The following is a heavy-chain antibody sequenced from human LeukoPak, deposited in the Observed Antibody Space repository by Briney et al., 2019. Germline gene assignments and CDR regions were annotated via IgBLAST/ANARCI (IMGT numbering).Heavy chain of an antibody. J-gene: IGHJ4*02. Sequence: QAGGSLRLSCAASGFTFSSYPMHWVRQAPGKGLEYVSAINSNGGNTYYANSVKGRFTISRDNSKNTLNLQMGGLRAEDMGVYYCARAFIYGSGSYPDYWGQGTLVTVSS. D-gene: IGHD3-10*01. V-gene: IGHV3-64*01. CDR2: INSNGGNT. CDR3: ARAFIYGSGSYPDY. CDR1: GFTFSSYP.